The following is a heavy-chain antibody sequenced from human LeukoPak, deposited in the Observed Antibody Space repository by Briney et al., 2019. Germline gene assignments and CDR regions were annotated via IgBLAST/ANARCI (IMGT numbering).Heavy chain of an antibody. CDR2: IRYDGSNK. J-gene: IGHJ3*02. D-gene: IGHD3-22*01. CDR1: GFTFSSYG. Sequence: GGSLRLSCAASGFTFSSYGMHWVRQAPGKGLEWVAFIRYDGSNKYYADSVKGRFTISRDNSKNTLYLQMNSLRAEDTAVYYCAKDREQYYYDSSGYLNAFDIWGQGTMVTVSS. CDR3: AKDREQYYYDSSGYLNAFDI. V-gene: IGHV3-30*02.